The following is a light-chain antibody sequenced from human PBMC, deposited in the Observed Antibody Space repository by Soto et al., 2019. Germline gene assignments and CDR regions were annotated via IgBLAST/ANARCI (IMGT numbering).Light chain of an antibody. Sequence: EIVLTQSPATLPLSPGDRATLSCRASQSVRSSLAWYQQKPGQAPRLLIYDASKRATGIPARFSGSASGTDFTLTISSLQSEDFAVYYCQQYYNWPLTFGGGTKVDIK. V-gene: IGKV3-11*01. CDR1: QSVRSS. CDR3: QQYYNWPLT. J-gene: IGKJ4*01. CDR2: DAS.